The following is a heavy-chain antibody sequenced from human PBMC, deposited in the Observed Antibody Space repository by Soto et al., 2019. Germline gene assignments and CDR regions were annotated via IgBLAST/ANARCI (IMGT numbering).Heavy chain of an antibody. CDR2: IKQDGSGK. CDR1: GFTLSSYW. V-gene: IGHV3-7*01. D-gene: IGHD2-21*02. J-gene: IGHJ4*02. CDR3: ARGAQVTLAH. Sequence: AGGALRLSCAAPGFTLSSYWMTWGRQAPGKGLEWVANIKQDGSGKYSVDSVKGRFTISRDNAKNSLYLQMNSLRAEDTAVYYCARGAQVTLAHWGQGTLVTVSS.